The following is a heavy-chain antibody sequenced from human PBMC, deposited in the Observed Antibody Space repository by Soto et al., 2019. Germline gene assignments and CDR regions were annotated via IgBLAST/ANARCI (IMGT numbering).Heavy chain of an antibody. D-gene: IGHD6-19*01. J-gene: IGHJ5*02. CDR1: GGSISSGGYY. CDR2: IYYSGST. V-gene: IGHV4-31*03. Sequence: TLSLTCTVSGGSISSGGYYWSWIRQHPGKGLEWIGYIYYSGSTYYNPSLKSRVTISVDTSKNQFSLKLSSVTAADTAVYYCASGIAVAGTEPSWFDPWGQGTLVTVSS. CDR3: ASGIAVAGTEPSWFDP.